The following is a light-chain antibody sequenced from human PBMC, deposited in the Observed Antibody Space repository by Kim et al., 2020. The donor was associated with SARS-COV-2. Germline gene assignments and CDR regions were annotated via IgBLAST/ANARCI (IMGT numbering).Light chain of an antibody. CDR1: QDISNY. J-gene: IGKJ4*01. V-gene: IGKV1-33*01. Sequence: DIQMTQSPSSLSASVGDRVTITCQASQDISNYLNWYQQKPGKAPKLLICDASNLETGVPSRFSGSGSGTDFTFTINSLQPEDIATYYYQQYDNLPLTFGGGTKVEI. CDR2: DAS. CDR3: QQYDNLPLT.